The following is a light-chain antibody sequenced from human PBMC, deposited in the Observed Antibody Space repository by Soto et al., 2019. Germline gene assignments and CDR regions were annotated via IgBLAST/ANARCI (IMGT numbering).Light chain of an antibody. CDR1: QSVKTF. CDR3: QQRSNWPPIT. V-gene: IGKV3-11*01. J-gene: IGKJ5*01. CDR2: DAS. Sequence: IVLTQYPATLSLSLGERATLSCRASQSVKTFLVWYQQRPGQAPRLLIYDASHRAAGIPARFSGSGFGTDFTLTISSLEPEDAAVYYCQQRSNWPPITFGQGTRLEI.